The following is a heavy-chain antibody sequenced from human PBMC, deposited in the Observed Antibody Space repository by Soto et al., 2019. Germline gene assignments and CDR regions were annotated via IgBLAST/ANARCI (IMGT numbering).Heavy chain of an antibody. CDR3: GRVVEGATRHTDFDS. Sequence: SETLSLTCAVSGVSIHNSHSFWGWIRQPPGKGLEFIGSVYYSGGANYNPSLKSRVTVSIDTSNNQFSLRVNSVTAADTAVYYCGRVVEGATRHTDFDSWGQGILVTVS. D-gene: IGHD2-15*01. V-gene: IGHV4-39*01. CDR1: GVSIHNSHSF. CDR2: VYYSGGA. J-gene: IGHJ5*01.